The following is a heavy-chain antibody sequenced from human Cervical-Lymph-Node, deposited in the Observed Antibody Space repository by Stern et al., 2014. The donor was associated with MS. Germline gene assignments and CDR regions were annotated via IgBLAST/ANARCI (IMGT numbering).Heavy chain of an antibody. D-gene: IGHD3-16*01. Sequence: VQLVESGAEVKKPGSSVKVSCKASGGTFSSYAINWVRQAPGQGPEWMGGIIPIFGTANYAQKFQGRVTITADESTSTAYMELSSLRSEDTDVYYCARDSRHYDASYYFDSWGKGTLVTVSS. CDR3: ARDSRHYDASYYFDS. CDR1: GGTFSSYA. CDR2: IIPIFGTA. J-gene: IGHJ4*02. V-gene: IGHV1-69*01.